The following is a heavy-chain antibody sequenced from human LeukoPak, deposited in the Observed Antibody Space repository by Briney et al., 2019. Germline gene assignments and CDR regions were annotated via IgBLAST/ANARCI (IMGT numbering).Heavy chain of an antibody. CDR2: IRGKADNYAT. V-gene: IGHV3-73*01. Sequence: GGSLRLSCAASGFTFSGSPILWVRQASGKGLEWVGRIRGKADNYATAYAASVQGRCTISRDDSQSTAYLQLNSLKTEDTAVYYCTQNNHWGQGALVTVSS. CDR3: TQNNH. J-gene: IGHJ4*02. D-gene: IGHD1/OR15-1a*01. CDR1: GFTFSGSP.